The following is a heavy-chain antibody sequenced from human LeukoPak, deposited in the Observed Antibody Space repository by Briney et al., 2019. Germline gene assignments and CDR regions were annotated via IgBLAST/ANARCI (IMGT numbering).Heavy chain of an antibody. J-gene: IGHJ4*02. V-gene: IGHV4-39*07. CDR1: GGSISSSSYY. D-gene: IGHD4-17*01. CDR3: ARSYGDYPWGFDY. Sequence: SETLSLTCTVSGGSISSSSYYWGWIRQPPGKGLEWIGSIYYSGSTNYNPSLKSRVTISVDTSKNQFSLKLSSVTAADTAVYYCARSYGDYPWGFDYWGQGTLVTVSS. CDR2: IYYSGST.